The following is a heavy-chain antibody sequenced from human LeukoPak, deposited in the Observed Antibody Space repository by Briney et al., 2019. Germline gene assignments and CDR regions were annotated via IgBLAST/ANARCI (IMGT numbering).Heavy chain of an antibody. CDR3: ARGSARGGASDF. CDR1: GYTFTGYY. J-gene: IGHJ4*02. CDR2: INPNSGGT. Sequence: ASVKVSCKASGYTFTGYYMHWVRQAPGQGLEWMGWINPNSGGTNYAQKFQGRVTMTRDTSISTAYMELSRLGSDDTAVYYCARGSARGGASDFWGQGTLVTVSS. V-gene: IGHV1-2*02. D-gene: IGHD1-26*01.